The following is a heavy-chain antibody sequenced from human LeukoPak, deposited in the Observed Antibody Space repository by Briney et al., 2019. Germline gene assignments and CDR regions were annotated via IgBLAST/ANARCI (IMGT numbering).Heavy chain of an antibody. CDR3: ARESGLLAAPYYYYYMDV. D-gene: IGHD3-3*02. CDR1: GFTFSSYG. V-gene: IGHV3-33*01. J-gene: IGHJ6*03. CDR2: IWYDGSNK. Sequence: PGGSLRLSCAASGFTFSSYGMHWVRQAPGKGLEWVAVIWYDGSNKYYADSVKRRFTISRDNSKNTLYLQMNSLRAEDTAVYYCARESGLLAAPYYYYYMDVWGKGTTVTVSS.